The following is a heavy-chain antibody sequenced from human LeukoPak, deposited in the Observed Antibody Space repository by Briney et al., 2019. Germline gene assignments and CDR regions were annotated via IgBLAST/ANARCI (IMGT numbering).Heavy chain of an antibody. CDR2: IRYDGSNK. CDR3: AKQNLGYCSSTSCPPDY. Sequence: GGSLRLSCAASGFTVSSNYMSWVRQAPGKGLECVAFIRYDGSNKYYADSVKGRFTISRDNSKNTLYLQMNSLRAEDTAVYYCAKQNLGYCSSTSCPPDYWGQGTLVTVSS. J-gene: IGHJ4*02. D-gene: IGHD2-2*01. V-gene: IGHV3-30*02. CDR1: GFTVSSNY.